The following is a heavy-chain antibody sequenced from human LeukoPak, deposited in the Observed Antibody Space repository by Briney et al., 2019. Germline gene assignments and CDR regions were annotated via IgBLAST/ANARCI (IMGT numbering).Heavy chain of an antibody. CDR2: IRDSSRFI. Sequence: GGSLRLSCAASGFTFSTYSMNWVRQAAGKGLEWVSSIRDSSRFISYTDSVRGRFTISRDNAKNSLYLQMNSLRAEDTAVYFCARDSEPLEYCGGDCYSSFDYWGQGTLVTVSS. CDR3: ARDSEPLEYCGGDCYSSFDY. CDR1: GFTFSTYS. V-gene: IGHV3-21*01. J-gene: IGHJ4*02. D-gene: IGHD2-21*02.